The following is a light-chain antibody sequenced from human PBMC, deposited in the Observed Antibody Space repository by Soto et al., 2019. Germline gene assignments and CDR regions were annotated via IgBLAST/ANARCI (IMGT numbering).Light chain of an antibody. V-gene: IGKV1-5*03. J-gene: IGKJ1*01. CDR2: KAS. Sequence: DIQMTQSPATLSASVGDRVTITCRASQSINMWLAWFQQKPGKAPKLLIYKASSLESGVPSRFSGSGSGTEFTLSISSLQPDDFATYYCQQYDSYWRTFGQGTKVEIK. CDR3: QQYDSYWRT. CDR1: QSINMW.